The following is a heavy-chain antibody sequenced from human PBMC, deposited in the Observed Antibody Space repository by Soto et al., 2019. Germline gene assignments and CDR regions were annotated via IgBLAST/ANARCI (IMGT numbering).Heavy chain of an antibody. V-gene: IGHV3-13*01. J-gene: IGHJ6*04. CDR1: GFTFRTYD. Sequence: GGSLRLSCVASGFTFRTYDMHWVRQPTGKGLEWISTIDTAGHTYYPGSVKGRFTVSRENAENSLYLQMNSLGAGDTAVYSCGRQPYYGLGSSSYYYGMDGEGKGAPVSVSS. CDR2: IDTAGHT. CDR3: GRQPYYGLGSSSYYYGMDG. D-gene: IGHD3-10*01.